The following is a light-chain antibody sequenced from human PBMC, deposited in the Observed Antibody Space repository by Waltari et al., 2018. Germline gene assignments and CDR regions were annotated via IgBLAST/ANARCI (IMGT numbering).Light chain of an antibody. CDR2: WAS. CDR3: QQYYNIPWT. J-gene: IGKJ1*01. V-gene: IGKV4-1*01. Sequence: DIVMTQSPDSLAVSLGGRATINCKSSQSVLYSSNNKNYLAWYQQKPGQPPKLLIYWASTRESGVPDRFSGSGSGTDFTLTISSLQAEDVAVYYCQQYYNIPWTFGQGTKVEIK. CDR1: QSVLYSSNNKNY.